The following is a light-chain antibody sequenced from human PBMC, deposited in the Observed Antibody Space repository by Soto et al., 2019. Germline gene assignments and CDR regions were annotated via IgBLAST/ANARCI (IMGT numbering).Light chain of an antibody. CDR3: CSYAGGSALYV. Sequence: QSALTQPASVSGSPGQSITISCTGTSSDVGSYNLVSWYQQHPDKAPKLMIYEVNKRPSGVSNRFSGSKSDNTASLTISGVQAEDEADYYCCSYAGGSALYVFGTGTKLTVL. V-gene: IGLV2-23*02. CDR2: EVN. J-gene: IGLJ1*01. CDR1: SSDVGSYNL.